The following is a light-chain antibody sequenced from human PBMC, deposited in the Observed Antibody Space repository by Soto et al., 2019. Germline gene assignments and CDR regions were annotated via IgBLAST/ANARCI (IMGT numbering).Light chain of an antibody. CDR1: SSNIGNNY. Sequence: QSVLTQPPSVSAAPGQKVTISCSGSSSNIGNNYVSWYQQLPGTAPKLLIYDNNKRPSGIPGRFSGSKSGTSATLGITGPQTGDEADYYCGTWDSSLSASYVFGTGTKVTVL. J-gene: IGLJ1*01. CDR3: GTWDSSLSASYV. V-gene: IGLV1-51*01. CDR2: DNN.